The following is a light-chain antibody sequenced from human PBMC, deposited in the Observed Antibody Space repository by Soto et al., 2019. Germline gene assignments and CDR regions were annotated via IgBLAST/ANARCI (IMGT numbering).Light chain of an antibody. CDR3: GTWDSSLSAVV. V-gene: IGLV1-51*01. CDR2: DND. J-gene: IGLJ2*01. CDR1: SSNIGNNY. Sequence: QSVLTQPRSVSAAPGQRVTISCSGSSSNIGNNYVSSYQQLPGTAPKVLIYDNDNRPSGIPDRFSGSKSGTSATLGITGLQAGDEADYYCGTWDSSLSAVVFGGGTKLTVL.